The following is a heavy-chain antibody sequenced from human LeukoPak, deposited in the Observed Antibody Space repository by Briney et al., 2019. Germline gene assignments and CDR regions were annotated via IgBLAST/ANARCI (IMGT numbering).Heavy chain of an antibody. CDR2: ISGSGGST. V-gene: IGHV3-23*01. D-gene: IGHD3-3*01. Sequence: PGGSLRLSCAASGFTFSSYAMSWVRQAPGKGLEWVSAISGSGGSTYYADSVKGRFTISRDNSKNTLYLQMNSLGAEDTAVYYCARRIRFLDWFLDYWGQGTLVTVSS. CDR1: GFTFSSYA. J-gene: IGHJ4*02. CDR3: ARRIRFLDWFLDY.